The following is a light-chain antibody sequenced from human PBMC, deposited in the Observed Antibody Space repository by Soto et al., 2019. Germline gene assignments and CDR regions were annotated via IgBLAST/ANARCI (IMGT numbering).Light chain of an antibody. J-gene: IGLJ3*02. Sequence: QSVLTQPPSVSGAPGQRVTISCTGSSSNIGAGYDVHWYQQLPGRAPKLLIYGSSNRPSGVPDRISGSKSGTSASLAITGLQAEDEADEYCQSYDNNLSGGVFGGGTKLTVL. V-gene: IGLV1-40*01. CDR2: GSS. CDR1: SSNIGAGYD. CDR3: QSYDNNLSGGV.